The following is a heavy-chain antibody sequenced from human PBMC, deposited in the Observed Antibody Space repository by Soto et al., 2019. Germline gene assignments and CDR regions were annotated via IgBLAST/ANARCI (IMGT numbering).Heavy chain of an antibody. D-gene: IGHD3-16*01. Sequence: QITLKESGPTLVRPTQTLTLTCTVSGFSLDTWGVGVGWIRQPPGKAPEWLALIYWDDDKRYSPSLKNRLTITKDTSKNQVVRTVPNMDPVDTVTYYCARALGSWGAYYFDPWGQGTLVTVSS. CDR3: ARALGSWGAYYFDP. V-gene: IGHV2-5*02. CDR2: IYWDDDK. J-gene: IGHJ4*02. CDR1: GFSLDTWGVG.